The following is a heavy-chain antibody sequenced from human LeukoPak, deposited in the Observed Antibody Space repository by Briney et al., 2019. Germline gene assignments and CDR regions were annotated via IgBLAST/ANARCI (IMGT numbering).Heavy chain of an antibody. V-gene: IGHV3-9*01. CDR3: AKDLGYSSNN. D-gene: IGHD6-13*01. Sequence: QPGRSLRLSCAASGFTFDDYAMHWVRQAPRKGLEWVSGISWNSGSIGYADSVKGRFTIPRDNAKNSLYLQMNSLRAEDTALYYCAKDLGYSSNNRGQGTLVTVSS. J-gene: IGHJ4*02. CDR1: GFTFDDYA. CDR2: ISWNSGSI.